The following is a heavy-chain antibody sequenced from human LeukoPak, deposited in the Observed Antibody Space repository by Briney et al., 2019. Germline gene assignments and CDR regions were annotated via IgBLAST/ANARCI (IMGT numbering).Heavy chain of an antibody. CDR3: ARDLGLWRSAATGDY. Sequence: ASVKVSCKASGYTFTSYGISWVRQAPGQGLECMGWISAYNGNTNYAQKLQGRVTMTTDTSTSTAYMELRSLRSDDTAVYYCARDLGLWRSAATGDYWGQGTLVTVSS. V-gene: IGHV1-18*01. CDR1: GYTFTSYG. CDR2: ISAYNGNT. D-gene: IGHD2-15*01. J-gene: IGHJ4*02.